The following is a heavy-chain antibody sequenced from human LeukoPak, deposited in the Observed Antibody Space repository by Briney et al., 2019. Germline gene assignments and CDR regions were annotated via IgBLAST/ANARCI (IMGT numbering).Heavy chain of an antibody. V-gene: IGHV3-21*01. CDR3: ARVGYCSSTSCRGIAAARGLDY. CDR1: GFTFSSYS. D-gene: IGHD2-2*01. CDR2: ISSSSSYI. J-gene: IGHJ4*02. Sequence: PGGSLRLSCAASGFTFSSYSMNWVRQAPGKGLEWVSSISSSSSYIYYADSVKGRFTISRDNAKNSLYLQMNSLRAEDTAVYYRARVGYCSSTSCRGIAAARGLDYWGQGTLVTVSS.